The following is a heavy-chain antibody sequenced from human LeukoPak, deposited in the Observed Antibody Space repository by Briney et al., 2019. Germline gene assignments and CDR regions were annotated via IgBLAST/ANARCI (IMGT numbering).Heavy chain of an antibody. CDR3: ARVGRKQLASLDY. J-gene: IGHJ4*02. CDR1: GGSFNGFY. CDR2: INRSGTT. V-gene: IGHV4-34*01. Sequence: SETLSLTCAVYGGSFNGFYWSWIRQTPGKGLEWIGEINRSGTTNYKPSLKSRVTISVDTSKSQVSLMLKSVTAADTAVYYCARVGRKQLASLDYWGQGTLVTVSS. D-gene: IGHD6-6*01.